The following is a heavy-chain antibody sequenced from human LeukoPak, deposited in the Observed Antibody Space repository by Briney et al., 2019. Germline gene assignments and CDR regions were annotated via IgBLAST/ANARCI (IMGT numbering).Heavy chain of an antibody. V-gene: IGHV3-21*01. D-gene: IGHD3-22*01. Sequence: PGGSLRLSCAASGFTFSSYSMNWVRQAPGKGLEWVSSISSSSSYIYYADSVKGRFTISRDNAKNSLYLQMNSLRAEDTAVYYCARVGPYYDSSGYPYYFDYWGQGTLVTASS. CDR1: GFTFSSYS. CDR2: ISSSSSYI. CDR3: ARVGPYYDSSGYPYYFDY. J-gene: IGHJ4*02.